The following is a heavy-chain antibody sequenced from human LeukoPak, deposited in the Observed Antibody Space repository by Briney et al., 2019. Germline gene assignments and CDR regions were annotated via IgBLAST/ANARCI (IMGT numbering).Heavy chain of an antibody. CDR1: GFTFSSYA. Sequence: PGGSLRLSCAASGFTFSSYAMTWVRQAPGEGLEWVSAISGTDGTTYYADSVKGRFTISRDNSKNTLYLQMSSLRAEDTALYYCAKALYDSGAYSFDYWGQGTLVTVSS. J-gene: IGHJ4*02. V-gene: IGHV3-23*01. D-gene: IGHD3-22*01. CDR2: ISGTDGTT. CDR3: AKALYDSGAYSFDY.